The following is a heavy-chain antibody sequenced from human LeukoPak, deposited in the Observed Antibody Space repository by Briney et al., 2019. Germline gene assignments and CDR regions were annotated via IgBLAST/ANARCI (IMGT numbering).Heavy chain of an antibody. V-gene: IGHV3-23*01. J-gene: IGHJ4*02. CDR1: GFTFSIYA. D-gene: IGHD1-26*01. Sequence: GGSLRLSCAASGFTFSIYAMSWVRQAPGKGLEWVSAISGSGGSTYYADSVKGRFTISRDNSENTLYLQMSSLRAEDTAVYYCAKDGGSYTGYFDYWGQGTLVTVSS. CDR2: ISGSGGST. CDR3: AKDGGSYTGYFDY.